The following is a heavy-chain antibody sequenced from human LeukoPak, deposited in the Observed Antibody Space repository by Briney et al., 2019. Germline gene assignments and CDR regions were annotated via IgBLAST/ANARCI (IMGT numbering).Heavy chain of an antibody. CDR1: GFTFSSYG. D-gene: IGHD3-22*01. Sequence: GRSLRLSCAASGFTFSSYGMHWVRQAPGKGLEWVAVISYDGSNKYYADSVKGRFTISRDNSKNTLYLQMNSLRAEDTAVYYCARDRSGYSLDYWGQGTLVTVSS. J-gene: IGHJ4*02. CDR3: ARDRSGYSLDY. CDR2: ISYDGSNK. V-gene: IGHV3-30*03.